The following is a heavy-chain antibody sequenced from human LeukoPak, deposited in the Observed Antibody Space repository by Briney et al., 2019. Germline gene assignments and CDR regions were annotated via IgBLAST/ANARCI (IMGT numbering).Heavy chain of an antibody. D-gene: IGHD5-18*01. CDR1: GYTFTGYY. J-gene: IGHJ4*02. CDR2: INPNSGGT. Sequence: VASVKVSCKASGYTFTGYYMHWVRQAPGQGLEWMGRINPNSGGTNYAQKFQGRVTMTRDTSLSTAYMELSRLRSDDTAVYYCATLYSYGYFDYWGQGTLVTVSS. CDR3: ATLYSYGYFDY. V-gene: IGHV1-2*06.